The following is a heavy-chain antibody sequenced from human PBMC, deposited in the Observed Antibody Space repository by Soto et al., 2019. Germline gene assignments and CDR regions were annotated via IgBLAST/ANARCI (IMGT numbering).Heavy chain of an antibody. CDR1: GYTFTSYA. Sequence: SSVKVSCKASGYTFTSYAMHWVRQAPGQRLEWMGWINAGNGNTKYSQKFQGRVTITRDTSASTAYMELSSLRSEDTAVYYCARDTDPYYDFWSGRIYYYYGMDVWRQGTTVTVSS. CDR3: ARDTDPYYDFWSGRIYYYYGMDV. D-gene: IGHD3-3*01. V-gene: IGHV1-3*01. J-gene: IGHJ6*02. CDR2: INAGNGNT.